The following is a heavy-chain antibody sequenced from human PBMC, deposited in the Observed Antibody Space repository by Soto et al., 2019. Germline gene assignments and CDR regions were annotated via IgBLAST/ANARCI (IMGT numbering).Heavy chain of an antibody. V-gene: IGHV1-24*01. CDR2: FDPEDGET. CDR1: GYTLTELS. CDR3: ATDLSVTATRVY. Sequence: ASVKVSCKVSGYTLTELSMHWVRQAPGKGLEWMGGFDPEDGETIYAQKFQGRVTMTEDTSTDTAYMELSSLGSEDTAVYYCATDLSVTATRVYWGQGTLVTVSS. J-gene: IGHJ4*02. D-gene: IGHD2-21*02.